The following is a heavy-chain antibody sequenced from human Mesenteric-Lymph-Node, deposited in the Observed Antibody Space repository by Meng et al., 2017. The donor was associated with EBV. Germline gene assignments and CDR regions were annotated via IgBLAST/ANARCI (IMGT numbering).Heavy chain of an antibody. CDR2: IIPIFCAA. V-gene: IGHV1-69*06. CDR3: ATGYSGYAWDF. Sequence: QVYRVELGGEMSMPGSSGKASCKASGRTFSTYALRWARQAPGQGLEWMGGIIPIFCAANYAQNFQARITITADKSTSIAYMELSSLRSEDTAVYYCATGYSGYAWDFWGQGTLVTVSS. J-gene: IGHJ4*02. CDR1: GRTFSTYA. D-gene: IGHD5-12*01.